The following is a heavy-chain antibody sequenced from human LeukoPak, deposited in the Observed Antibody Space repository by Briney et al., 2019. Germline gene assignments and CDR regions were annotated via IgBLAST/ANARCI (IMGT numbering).Heavy chain of an antibody. V-gene: IGHV3-66*01. CDR2: IYRGGST. Sequence: GGSLRLSCAASGFTFSSFGMSWVRQAPGKGLEWVSVIYRGGSTYYADSVKGRFTISRDNSKNTLYLQMNSLRAGDTAVYYCARTIEMATISYFDYWGQGTLVTVSS. CDR1: GFTFSSFG. CDR3: ARTIEMATISYFDY. J-gene: IGHJ4*02. D-gene: IGHD5-24*01.